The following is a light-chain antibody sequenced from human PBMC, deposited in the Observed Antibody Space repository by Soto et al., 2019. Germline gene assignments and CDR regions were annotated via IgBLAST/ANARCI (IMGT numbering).Light chain of an antibody. Sequence: QSALTQPASVSGSPGQPITISCTGTSSDVGGYNYVSWYQQLPGKAPKLMIYEVTGRPSGVSNRFSGSKSGNTASLTISGLQAEDEADYYCSSYTSSSSWVFGGGTKLTV. CDR2: EVT. J-gene: IGLJ3*02. CDR1: SSDVGGYNY. V-gene: IGLV2-14*01. CDR3: SSYTSSSSWV.